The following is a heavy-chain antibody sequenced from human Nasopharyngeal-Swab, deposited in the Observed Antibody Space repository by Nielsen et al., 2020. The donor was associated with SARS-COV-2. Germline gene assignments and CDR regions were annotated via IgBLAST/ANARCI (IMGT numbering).Heavy chain of an antibody. CDR3: ARHHCSSTSCYVDFDY. V-gene: IGHV5-10-1*01. Sequence: KVSCKGSGYSFTSYWIGWVRQMPGKGLEWMGRIDPSDSYTNYSPSFQGHVTISADKSISTAYLQWSSLKASDTAMYYCARHHCSSTSCYVDFDYWGQGTLVTVSS. CDR2: IDPSDSYT. D-gene: IGHD2-2*01. J-gene: IGHJ4*02. CDR1: GYSFTSYW.